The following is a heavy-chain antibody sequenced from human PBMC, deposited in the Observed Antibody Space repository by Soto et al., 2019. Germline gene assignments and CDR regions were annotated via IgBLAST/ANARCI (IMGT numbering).Heavy chain of an antibody. CDR2: INAGNGNT. J-gene: IGHJ4*02. V-gene: IGHV1-3*01. Sequence: QVQLVQSGAEVKKPGASVKVSCKASGYTFTSYAMRWVRQAPGQRLEWMGCINAGNGNTKYSQKFQGRVTMTRATSASTAYMELSSLRSEDTAVYYCARDHQGGAVAGRTTEGFDYWGQGTLVTVSS. D-gene: IGHD6-19*01. CDR1: GYTFTSYA. CDR3: ARDHQGGAVAGRTTEGFDY.